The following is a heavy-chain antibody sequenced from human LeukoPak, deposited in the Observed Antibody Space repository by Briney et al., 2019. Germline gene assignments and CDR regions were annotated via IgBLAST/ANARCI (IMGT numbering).Heavy chain of an antibody. Sequence: PSETLSLTCTVSGGSISSGGYYWSWIRQHPGKGLEWIGYIYDSGSTYYNPSLKSRVTISVDTSKNQFSLKLSSVTAADTAVYYCARSYDSSGPFDYWGQGTLVTVSS. CDR1: GGSISSGGYY. CDR3: ARSYDSSGPFDY. CDR2: IYDSGST. V-gene: IGHV4-31*03. D-gene: IGHD3-22*01. J-gene: IGHJ4*02.